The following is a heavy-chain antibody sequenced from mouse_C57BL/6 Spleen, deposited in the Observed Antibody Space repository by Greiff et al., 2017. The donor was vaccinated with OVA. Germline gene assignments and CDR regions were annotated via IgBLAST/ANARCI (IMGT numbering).Heavy chain of an antibody. CDR3: ARKGTVVEEVFDY. CDR1: GYTFTSYW. V-gene: IGHV1-50*01. J-gene: IGHJ2*01. D-gene: IGHD1-1*01. Sequence: QVQLQQPGAELVKPGASVKLSCKASGYTFTSYWMQWVKQRPGQGLEWIGEIDPSDSYTNYNQKFKGKATLTVDTSSSTAYMQLSSLTSEDSAVYYCARKGTVVEEVFDYWGQGTTLTVSS. CDR2: IDPSDSYT.